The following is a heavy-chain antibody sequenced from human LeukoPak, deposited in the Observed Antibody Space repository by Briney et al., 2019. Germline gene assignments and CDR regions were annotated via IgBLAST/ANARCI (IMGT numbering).Heavy chain of an antibody. V-gene: IGHV4-4*02. CDR1: GFTVSSNY. Sequence: GSVRLSCAASGFTVSSNYMSWVRQAPGKGLEWIGEIYHSGSTNYNPSLKSRVTISVDKSKNQFSLKLSSVTAADTAVYYCASSGWYRGRYYFDYWGQGTLVTVSS. D-gene: IGHD6-19*01. CDR3: ASSGWYRGRYYFDY. CDR2: IYHSGST. J-gene: IGHJ4*02.